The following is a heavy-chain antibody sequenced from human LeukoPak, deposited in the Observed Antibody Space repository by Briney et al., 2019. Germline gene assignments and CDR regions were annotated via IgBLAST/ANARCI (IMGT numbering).Heavy chain of an antibody. D-gene: IGHD4-17*01. CDR3: ATHVDYGDYVSAPDY. J-gene: IGHJ4*02. Sequence: ASVKVSCKASGYTFTSYYMHWVRQAPGQGLEWIGIINPSGGSTSYAQKFQGRVTMTRDTSTSTVYMELSSLRSEDTAVYYCATHVDYGDYVSAPDYWGQGTLVTVSS. CDR1: GYTFTSYY. CDR2: INPSGGST. V-gene: IGHV1-46*01.